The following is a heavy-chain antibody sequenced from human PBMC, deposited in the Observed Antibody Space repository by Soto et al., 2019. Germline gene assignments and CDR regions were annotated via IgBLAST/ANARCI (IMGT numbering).Heavy chain of an antibody. D-gene: IGHD6-13*01. J-gene: IGHJ4*02. CDR2: VYYSGIT. V-gene: IGHV4-30-4*01. CDR3: ATEMFSRTWYPGD. CDR1: GGSISSGDYY. Sequence: QVQLQESGPGLVRPSQTLSLTCTVSGGSISSGDYYWSWIRQPPGRGLEWIGYVYYSGITFYNPSLKSRLTISVDTSKNQFYLRLGSVTAAATAVYYCATEMFSRTWYPGDWGQGTLVTVSS.